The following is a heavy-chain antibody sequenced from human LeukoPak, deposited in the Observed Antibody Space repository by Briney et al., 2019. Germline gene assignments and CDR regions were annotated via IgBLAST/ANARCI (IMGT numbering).Heavy chain of an antibody. CDR3: ARMRSTKMDAFDI. CDR1: GGSISSYY. D-gene: IGHD2-8*01. CDR2: IYTSGST. J-gene: IGHJ3*02. Sequence: SETLSLTCTVSGGSISSYYWSWIRQPAGKGLEWIGRIYTSGSTNYNPSLKSRVTISVDTSKNQFSLQLNSVTAADTAVYYCARMRSTKMDAFDIWGQGTVVTVSS. V-gene: IGHV4-4*07.